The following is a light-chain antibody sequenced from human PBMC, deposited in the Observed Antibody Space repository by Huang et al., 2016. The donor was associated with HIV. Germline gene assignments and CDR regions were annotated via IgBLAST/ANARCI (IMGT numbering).Light chain of an antibody. V-gene: IGKV4-1*01. CDR3: QQYYRTPLT. J-gene: IGKJ4*01. CDR2: WAS. CDR1: KSLLDSSLNKDK. Sequence: DIVMTQSPDSLVVSLGERATINCRSTKSLLDSSLNKDKLAWYQQKPGRAPRLLIYWASTRESAVPDRFSGSGSGTDFTLTISSLQAEDVAIYYCQQYYRTPLTFGGGTKIEIK.